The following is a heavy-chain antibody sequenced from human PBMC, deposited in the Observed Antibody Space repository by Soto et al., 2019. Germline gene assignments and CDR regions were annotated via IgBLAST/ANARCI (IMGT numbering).Heavy chain of an antibody. V-gene: IGHV3-7*01. CDR2: IKQDGSEK. CDR1: GFTFSSYW. CDR3: ARASRGYYDFWSGYYTFDY. J-gene: IGHJ4*02. Sequence: PGGSLRLSCAASGFTFSSYWMSWVRQAPGKGLEWVANIKQDGSEKYYVDSVKGRFTISRDNAKNSLYLQMNSLRAEDTAVYYCARASRGYYDFWSGYYTFDYWGQGTLVTVSS. D-gene: IGHD3-3*01.